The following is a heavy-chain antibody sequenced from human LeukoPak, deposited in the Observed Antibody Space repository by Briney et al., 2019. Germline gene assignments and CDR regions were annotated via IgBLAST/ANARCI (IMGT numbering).Heavy chain of an antibody. CDR3: AKGHLRGYSYGLDY. CDR1: GFTFTDYW. Sequence: GGSLRLSCAASGFTFTDYWMHWIRQAPGGGLVWLSRISGDGSSAYYADPVKGRFTISRDNAKNTLYLQMNSLRAEDTAVYYCAKGHLRGYSYGLDYWGQGTLVTVSS. CDR2: ISGDGSSA. V-gene: IGHV3-74*01. J-gene: IGHJ4*02. D-gene: IGHD5-18*01.